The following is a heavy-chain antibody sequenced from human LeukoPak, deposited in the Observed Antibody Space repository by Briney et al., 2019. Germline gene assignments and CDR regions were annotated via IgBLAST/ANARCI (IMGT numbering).Heavy chain of an antibody. V-gene: IGHV4-38-2*02. CDR3: AREGAVPGIDP. D-gene: IGHD3-16*01. Sequence: SETLSLTCAVFGYSITSGFSWGWIRQPPGKGLEWIGTISHSGSTDYKSTLESRLTISMDTSKNQFSLRRTSVTAADTAVYYCAREGAVPGIDPWGQGTLVTVSS. J-gene: IGHJ5*02. CDR1: GYSITSGFS. CDR2: ISHSGST.